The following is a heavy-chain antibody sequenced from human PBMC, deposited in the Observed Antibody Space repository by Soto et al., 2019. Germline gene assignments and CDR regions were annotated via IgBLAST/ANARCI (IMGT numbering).Heavy chain of an antibody. CDR3: ARLDYGDYAIFDL. Sequence: EAQLVESGGGLVQSGGSLRLSCAASGLPFSFYGMNWVRQTPGQGLEWVAYISVSSSTIYYADSVRGRFTISRENAKSSLYLQMNSLRDEDTAVYYCARLDYGDYAIFDLWGQGTLVSVSS. V-gene: IGHV3-48*02. D-gene: IGHD4-17*01. CDR2: ISVSSSTI. CDR1: GLPFSFYG. J-gene: IGHJ4*02.